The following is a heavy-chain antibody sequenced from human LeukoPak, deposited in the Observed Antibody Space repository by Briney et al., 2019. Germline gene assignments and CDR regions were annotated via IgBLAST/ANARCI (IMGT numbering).Heavy chain of an antibody. V-gene: IGHV3-15*01. CDR1: GFSFNYDW. J-gene: IGHJ3*02. Sequence: GGSLRLSCVASGFSFNYDWMSWVRQAPGKGLEWVGRIKSKTDGGTADYVAPVKGRFTLSRDDSKNTLYLQMNSLKTEDTGVYYCTRERYCSSTTCPSAFEIWSQGTTVTVSS. CDR3: TRERYCSSTTCPSAFEI. CDR2: IKSKTDGGTA. D-gene: IGHD2-2*01.